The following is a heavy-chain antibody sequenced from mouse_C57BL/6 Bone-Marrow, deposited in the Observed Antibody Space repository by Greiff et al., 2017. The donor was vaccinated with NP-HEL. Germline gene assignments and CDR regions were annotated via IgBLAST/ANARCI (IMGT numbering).Heavy chain of an antibody. CDR2: INSDGGST. D-gene: IGHD2-2*01. CDR1: EYEFPSHD. Sequence: EVQLQQSGGGLVQPGESLKLSCESNEYEFPSHDMSWVRKTPEKRLELVAAINSDGGSTYYPDTMERRFIISRDNTKKTLYLQMSSLRSEDTALYYCAREDGYDGLLAYWGQGTLVTVSA. CDR3: AREDGYDGLLAY. V-gene: IGHV5-2*01. J-gene: IGHJ3*01.